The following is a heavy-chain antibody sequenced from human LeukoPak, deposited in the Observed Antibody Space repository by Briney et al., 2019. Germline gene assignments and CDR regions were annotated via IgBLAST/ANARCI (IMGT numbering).Heavy chain of an antibody. J-gene: IGHJ6*02. D-gene: IGHD6-6*01. CDR3: TRHGIIKAARTHYYYGMDV. CDR1: GFTFSGSA. V-gene: IGHV3-73*01. Sequence: GGSLRLSCAASGFTFSGSAMHWVRQASGKGLEWVGRIRSKANSYATAYAASVKGRFTFSRDDSKNTAYLQMNSLKTEDTAVYYCTRHGIIKAARTHYYYGMDVWGQGTTVTVSS. CDR2: IRSKANSYAT.